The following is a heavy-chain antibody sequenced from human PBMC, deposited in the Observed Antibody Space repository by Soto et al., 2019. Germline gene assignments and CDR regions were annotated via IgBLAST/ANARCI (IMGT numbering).Heavy chain of an antibody. CDR1: GFTFSSYS. Sequence: EVQLVESGGGLVKPGGSLRLSCAASGFTFSSYSMNWVRQAPGKGLEWVSSISSSSSYIYYADSLKGRFTISRDNAKNSLYLQMNSLRAEDTAVYYCARPYGGHYGMDVWGQGTTVTVSS. V-gene: IGHV3-21*01. D-gene: IGHD4-17*01. CDR3: ARPYGGHYGMDV. J-gene: IGHJ6*02. CDR2: ISSSSSYI.